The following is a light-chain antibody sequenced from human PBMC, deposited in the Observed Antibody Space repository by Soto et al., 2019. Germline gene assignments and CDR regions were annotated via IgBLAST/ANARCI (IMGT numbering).Light chain of an antibody. CDR2: GAS. V-gene: IGKV3-15*01. CDR3: KQYNNLIT. CDR1: QSVSSN. J-gene: IGKJ5*01. Sequence: ELVMTQSPATLSVSPGERSTLSCRASQSVSSNLAWYQQKPGQAPRILIYGASTRATGIPARFSGSGSGTEFTLTISSLQSEDFAVYYCKQYNNLITVGQGTRLEI.